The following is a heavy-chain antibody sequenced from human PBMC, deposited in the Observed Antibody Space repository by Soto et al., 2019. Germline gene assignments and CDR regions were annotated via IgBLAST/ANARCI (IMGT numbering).Heavy chain of an antibody. J-gene: IGHJ3*02. D-gene: IGHD1-26*01. V-gene: IGHV3-30-3*01. CDR1: GFTFSSYA. Sequence: QVQLVESGGGVVQPGRSLRLSCAASGFTFSSYAMQRVRQAPDKGLEWVAVISYDGSNIYYADSVKGRFTISRDNSKNTLYLQLNSLRAEDTAAHYCARDSRATGAGAFDIWGLGTMVTVSS. CDR2: ISYDGSNI. CDR3: ARDSRATGAGAFDI.